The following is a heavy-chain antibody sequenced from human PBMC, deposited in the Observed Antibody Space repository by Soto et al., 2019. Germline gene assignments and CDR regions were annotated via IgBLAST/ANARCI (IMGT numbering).Heavy chain of an antibody. CDR1: GFTFDDYA. CDR3: ARGSWNDKYYFDY. J-gene: IGHJ4*02. CDR2: ISWNSGSI. V-gene: IGHV3-9*01. D-gene: IGHD1-1*01. Sequence: EVQLVESGGGLVQPGRSLRLSCAASGFTFDDYAMHWVRQAPGKGLEWVSGISWNSGSIGYADSVKGRFTISRDNAKNSLDLQMNSLGAEDKALYYCARGSWNDKYYFDYWGQGTLVTVSS.